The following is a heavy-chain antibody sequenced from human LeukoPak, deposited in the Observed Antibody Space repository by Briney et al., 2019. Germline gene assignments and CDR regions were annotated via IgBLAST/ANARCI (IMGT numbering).Heavy chain of an antibody. CDR3: AELGITMIGGV. V-gene: IGHV3-48*03. Sequence: GGSLRLSCSASGFTCSYEMNWVRQAPGKGLEWVSYISSSGSTIYYADSVKGRFTISRDNAKNSLYLQMNSLRAEDTAVYYCAELGITMIGGVWGKGPTVTISS. J-gene: IGHJ6*04. D-gene: IGHD3-10*02. CDR2: ISSSGSTI. CDR1: GFTCSYE.